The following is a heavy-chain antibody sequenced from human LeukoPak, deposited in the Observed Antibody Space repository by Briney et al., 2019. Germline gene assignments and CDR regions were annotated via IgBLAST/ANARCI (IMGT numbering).Heavy chain of an antibody. J-gene: IGHJ3*02. V-gene: IGHV4-4*07. D-gene: IGHD1-26*01. Sequence: SETLSLTCTVSGGSISTYYWSWIRQSAGEGLEWIGRVYTSGSTNYNPSLKSRVTMSVDTSKNQFSLNLSSVTAADTAVYYCARVRSAYYRGAFDIWGQGTMVTVSS. CDR1: GGSISTYY. CDR3: ARVRSAYYRGAFDI. CDR2: VYTSGST.